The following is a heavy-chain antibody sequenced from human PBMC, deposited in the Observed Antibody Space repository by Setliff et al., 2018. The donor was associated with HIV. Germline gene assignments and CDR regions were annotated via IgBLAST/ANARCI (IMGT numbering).Heavy chain of an antibody. Sequence: ASVKVSCKASGYTFTSYGITWVRQAPGQGLEWMGWSNAYNGNTNYVQKLQGRVTMTTDTSTSTAYMELRSLRSDDTAVYYCARSRNSILTGYYPTADFDYWGQGTLVTVSS. CDR3: ARSRNSILTGYYPTADFDY. CDR2: SNAYNGNT. D-gene: IGHD3-9*01. CDR1: GYTFTSYG. V-gene: IGHV1-18*01. J-gene: IGHJ4*02.